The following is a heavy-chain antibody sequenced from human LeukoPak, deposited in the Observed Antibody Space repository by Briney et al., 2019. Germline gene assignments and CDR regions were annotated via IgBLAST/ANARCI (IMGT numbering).Heavy chain of an antibody. CDR2: ISYDGSNK. D-gene: IGHD6-13*01. CDR1: GFTFSSYA. Sequence: GGSPRLSCAASGFTFSSYAMHWVRQAPGKGLEWVAVISYDGSNKYYADSVKGRFTISRDNSKNTLYLQMNSLRAEDTAVYYCARSGQQLDDAFDIWGQGTMVTVSS. CDR3: ARSGQQLDDAFDI. J-gene: IGHJ3*02. V-gene: IGHV3-30-3*01.